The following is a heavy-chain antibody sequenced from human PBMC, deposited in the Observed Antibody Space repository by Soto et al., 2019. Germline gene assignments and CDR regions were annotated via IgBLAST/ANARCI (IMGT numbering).Heavy chain of an antibody. J-gene: IGHJ6*03. CDR3: AKTGLYCSSTSCYPHYYYYMDV. CDR2: ISGSGGST. CDR1: EFTFSSYA. Sequence: GGSLRLSCAASEFTFSSYAMSWVRQAPGKGLEWVSAISGSGGSTYYADSVKGRFTISRDNSKNTLYLQMNSLRAEDTAVYYCAKTGLYCSSTSCYPHYYYYMDVWGKGTTVTVSS. D-gene: IGHD2-2*01. V-gene: IGHV3-23*01.